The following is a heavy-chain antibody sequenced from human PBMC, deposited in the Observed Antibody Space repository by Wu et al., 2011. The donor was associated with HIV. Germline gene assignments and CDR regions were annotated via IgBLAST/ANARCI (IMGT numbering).Heavy chain of an antibody. Sequence: QVQLVQSGAEVKKPGASVKVSCKASGETFIGYYLHWVRQAPGQGLEWMGWINPNSGGTHYAQKFQGRVTMTRDTSINTAYMELSRLRSDDTAVYYCANVLTRGGFDSSFDYWGQGTLVTVSS. D-gene: IGHD5-12*01. CDR2: INPNSGGT. V-gene: IGHV1-2*02. CDR3: ANVLTRGGFDSSFDY. CDR1: GETFIGYY. J-gene: IGHJ4*02.